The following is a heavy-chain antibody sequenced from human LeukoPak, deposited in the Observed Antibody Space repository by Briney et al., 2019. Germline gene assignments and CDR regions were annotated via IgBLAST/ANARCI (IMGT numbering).Heavy chain of an antibody. CDR2: IIPIFGTA. J-gene: IGHJ3*02. CDR3: AREVPPPGYCSGGSCYGYGAAFDI. D-gene: IGHD2-15*01. Sequence: ASVKVSCKASGGTFSSYAISWVRQAPGQGLEWMGGIIPIFGTANYAQKFQGRVTITTDESTSTAYMELSSLRSEDTAVYYCAREVPPPGYCSGGSCYGYGAAFDIWGQGTMVTVSS. CDR1: GGTFSSYA. V-gene: IGHV1-69*05.